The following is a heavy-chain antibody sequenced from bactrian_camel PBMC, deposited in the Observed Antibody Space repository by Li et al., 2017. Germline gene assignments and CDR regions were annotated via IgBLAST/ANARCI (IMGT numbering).Heavy chain of an antibody. CDR2: INSGGGTT. J-gene: IGHJ4*01. V-gene: IGHV3S1*01. CDR1: GYTFSSYW. CDR3: VRGGPVVAGPS. D-gene: IGHD6*01. Sequence: VQLVESGGGLVQPGGSLRLSCAASGYTFSSYWMYWIRQAPGKGLEWVSTINSGGGTTYYADSLKGRFTISRDNAKNTVYLQMNSLKPEDTAVYYCVRGGPVVAGPSWGQGTQVTVS.